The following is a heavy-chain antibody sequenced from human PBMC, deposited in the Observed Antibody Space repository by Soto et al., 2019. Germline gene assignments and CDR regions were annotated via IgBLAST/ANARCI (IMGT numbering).Heavy chain of an antibody. CDR1: GFTFASHA. J-gene: IGHJ5*02. Sequence: EAQPLESGGDLIQPGGSLTLSCAASGFTFASHAMSWVRQAPGKGLEWVSGISANGGRANYADSVKGRFSLSRDNAKNSLYLQMNSLRAEDTAVYYCVRESISGTGWFDPWGQGTLVTVSS. CDR3: VRESISGTGWFDP. V-gene: IGHV3-23*01. CDR2: ISANGGRA. D-gene: IGHD1-20*01.